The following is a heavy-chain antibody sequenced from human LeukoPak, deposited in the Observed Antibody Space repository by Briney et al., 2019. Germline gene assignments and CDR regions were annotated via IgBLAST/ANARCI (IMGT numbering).Heavy chain of an antibody. Sequence: GGSLRLSCAASGFTFSNAWMSWVRQAPGKGLEWVGRIKSKTDGGTTDYAAPVKGRFTISRDDSKNTLYLQMNSLKTEDTAVYYCTTEPDIVVGDEYFQHWGQGTLVTVSS. CDR3: TTEPDIVVGDEYFQH. CDR1: GFTFSNAW. CDR2: IKSKTDGGTT. D-gene: IGHD2-2*01. V-gene: IGHV3-15*01. J-gene: IGHJ1*01.